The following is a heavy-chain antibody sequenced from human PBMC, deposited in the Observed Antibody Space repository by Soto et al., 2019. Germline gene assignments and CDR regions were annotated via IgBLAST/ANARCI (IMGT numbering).Heavy chain of an antibody. Sequence: QVQLVQSGAEVKDPGASVKVSCKASGYTFTSYGVSWVRQAPGQWLEWMGWISVYNGNTKYAQKLQGRVTMTTDTSTSTAYMELRGLRSDDTAVYDCARSGRPGYYYYIMDVWGQGTTVTVSS. CDR1: GYTFTSYG. CDR3: ARSGRPGYYYYIMDV. D-gene: IGHD3-10*01. V-gene: IGHV1-18*01. J-gene: IGHJ6*02. CDR2: ISVYNGNT.